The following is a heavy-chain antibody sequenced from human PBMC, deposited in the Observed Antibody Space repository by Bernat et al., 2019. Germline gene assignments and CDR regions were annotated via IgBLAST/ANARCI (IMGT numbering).Heavy chain of an antibody. CDR1: GGSIRSSSYY. V-gene: IGHV4-39*01. CDR3: ATGSPAADY. Sequence: QLQLQESGPGLVKPSETLSLTCTVSGGSIRSSSYYWGWIRQPPGKGLEWIGSIYSSGSTYYNPSLKSRVTISVDTSKNQFSLKLTSVPAADTAVYYCATGSPAADYWGQGTLVTVSS. J-gene: IGHJ4*02. D-gene: IGHD2-2*01. CDR2: IYSSGST.